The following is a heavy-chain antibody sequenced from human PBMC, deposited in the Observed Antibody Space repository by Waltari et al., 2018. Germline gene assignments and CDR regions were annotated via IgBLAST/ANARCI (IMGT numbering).Heavy chain of an antibody. D-gene: IGHD2-8*01. CDR3: ARVGANGDGDYVDY. Sequence: QVQLQESGPGLVKPSGTLSLTCAVSGGSISSSNWWRWVRQPPGKGLEWIGEVYHSGSTNYNPALKSRATISVDKAKNQFSLKLSSGTAADTAVYYGARVGANGDGDYVDYWGQGTLVTVSS. V-gene: IGHV4-4*02. J-gene: IGHJ4*02. CDR1: GGSISSSNW. CDR2: VYHSGST.